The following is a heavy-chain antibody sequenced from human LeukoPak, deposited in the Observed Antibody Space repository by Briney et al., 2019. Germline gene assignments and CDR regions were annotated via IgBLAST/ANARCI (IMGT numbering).Heavy chain of an antibody. CDR1: GFTFSSYA. D-gene: IGHD6-13*01. Sequence: PGGSLRLSCAASGFTFSSYAMSWVRQAPGKGLEWVSAISNDGGNTFYADSVRGRFTISRDISKNTLFLQVHSLRAEDTAIYYCAKAAGSSSTWFWDYWGQGTLVTVSS. V-gene: IGHV3-23*01. CDR2: ISNDGGNT. J-gene: IGHJ4*02. CDR3: AKAAGSSSTWFWDY.